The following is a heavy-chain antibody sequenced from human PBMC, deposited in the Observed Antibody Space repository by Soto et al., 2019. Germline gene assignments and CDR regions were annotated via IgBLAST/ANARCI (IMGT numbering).Heavy chain of an antibody. V-gene: IGHV4-4*02. CDR2: IYHSGST. CDR1: GGSISSSNW. J-gene: IGHJ6*02. D-gene: IGHD2-15*01. CDR3: ATLKLGYSKNPYYYYYGMDV. Sequence: SETLSLTCAVSGGSISSSNWWSWVRQPPGKGLEWIGEIYHSGSTNYNPSLKSRVTISVDKSKNQFSLKLSSVTAADTAVYYCATLKLGYSKNPYYYYYGMDVWGQGTTVTFSS.